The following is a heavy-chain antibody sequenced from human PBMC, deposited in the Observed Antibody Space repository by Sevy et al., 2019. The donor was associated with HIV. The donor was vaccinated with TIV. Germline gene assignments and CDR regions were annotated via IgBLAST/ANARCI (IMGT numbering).Heavy chain of an antibody. D-gene: IGHD6-13*01. J-gene: IGHJ4*02. V-gene: IGHV3-74*01. Sequence: GGSLRLSCAASGFTFSSYWMHWVRRAPGKGLVWFSRINSDGTSTSYAVSVKGRFTISRDNAKNTLYLQMNSLGTEDTAVYYCARGVAATGPFDYWGQGTLVTVSS. CDR3: ARGVAATGPFDY. CDR2: INSDGTST. CDR1: GFTFSSYW.